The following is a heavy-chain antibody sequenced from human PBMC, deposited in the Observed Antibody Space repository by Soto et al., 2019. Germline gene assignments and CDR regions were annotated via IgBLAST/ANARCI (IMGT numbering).Heavy chain of an antibody. D-gene: IGHD2-15*01. V-gene: IGHV4-59*01. CDR2: IYYSGST. J-gene: IGHJ5*02. CDR3: AREDCSGGSCYSGPEGVSRFDP. Sequence: SETLSLTCTVSGGSISSYYWGWIRQPPGKXLEWIGYIYYSGSTNYNPYLKSRVTISVDTSKNQFSLKLSSVTAADTAVYYCAREDCSGGSCYSGPEGVSRFDPWGQGTLVTVSS. CDR1: GGSISSYY.